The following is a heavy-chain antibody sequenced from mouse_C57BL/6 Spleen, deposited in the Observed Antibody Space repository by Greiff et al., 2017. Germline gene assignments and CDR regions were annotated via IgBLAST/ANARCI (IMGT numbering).Heavy chain of an antibody. CDR1: GFTFSDYG. Sequence: EVMLVESGGGLVKPGGSLKLSCAASGFTFSDYGMHWVRQAPEKGLEWVSYISSGSSTIYSADTVKGLYTCTRDNAKKTLFLQMNSLMSEDTAMYYCARGYYYGQFAYWGQGTLVTVSA. CDR2: ISSGSSTI. CDR3: ARGYYYGQFAY. V-gene: IGHV5-17*01. J-gene: IGHJ3*01. D-gene: IGHD1-1*01.